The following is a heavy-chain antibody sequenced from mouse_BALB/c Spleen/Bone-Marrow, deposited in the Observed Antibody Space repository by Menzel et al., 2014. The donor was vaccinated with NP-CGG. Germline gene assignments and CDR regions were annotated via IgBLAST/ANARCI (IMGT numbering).Heavy chain of an antibody. V-gene: IGHV1-7*01. J-gene: IGHJ1*01. CDR2: INPSTGYT. CDR1: GYTFTSYW. Sequence: VKLVESGAELAKPGASVKMSCKASGYTFTSYWMHWVKQRPGQGLEWIGYINPSTGYTEYNQKFKDKATLTADKSSSTAYMQLSGLTSEDSAVYYCARDWYFDVWGAGTTVTVSS. CDR3: ARDWYFDV.